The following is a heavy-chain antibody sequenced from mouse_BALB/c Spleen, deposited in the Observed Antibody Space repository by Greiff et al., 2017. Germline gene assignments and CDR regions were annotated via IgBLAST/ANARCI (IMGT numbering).Heavy chain of an antibody. J-gene: IGHJ3*01. CDR3: VRQDRSAWFAY. CDR1: GFTFNTYA. V-gene: IGHV10-1*02. Sequence: EVQRVESGGGLVQPKGSLKLSCAASGFTFNTYAMNWVRQAPGKGLEWVARIRSKSNNYATYYADSVKDRFTISRDDSQSMLYLQMNNLKTEDAAKYYGVRQDRSAWFAYWGQGTLVTVSA. D-gene: IGHD2-14*01. CDR2: IRSKSNNYAT.